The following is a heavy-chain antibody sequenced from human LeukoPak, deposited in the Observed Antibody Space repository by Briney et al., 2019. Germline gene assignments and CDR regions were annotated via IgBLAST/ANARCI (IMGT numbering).Heavy chain of an antibody. CDR3: ARLGAYYDSSVADY. J-gene: IGHJ4*02. Sequence: SETLSLTCTVSGGSISSYYWSWIRQPPGKGLEWIGSIYYSGSTYYNPSLKSRFTISVDTSKNQFSLKLSSVTAADTAVYYCARLGAYYDSSVADYWGQGTLVTVSS. D-gene: IGHD3-22*01. V-gene: IGHV4-59*05. CDR1: GGSISSYY. CDR2: IYYSGST.